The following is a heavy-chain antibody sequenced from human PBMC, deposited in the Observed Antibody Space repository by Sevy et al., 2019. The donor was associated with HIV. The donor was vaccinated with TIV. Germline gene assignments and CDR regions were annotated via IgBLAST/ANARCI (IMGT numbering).Heavy chain of an antibody. V-gene: IGHV3-7*01. CDR2: IRQDGNEL. CDR1: GFSFDDYW. CDR3: ARRYFDL. Sequence: GGSLRLSCAASGFSFDDYWMQWVSQAPGQGLEWVANIRQDGNELYYADSVKGRFTISRDNAKESLFLQMTNLRVEDTAIYYCARRYFDLWGQGTLVTVSS. J-gene: IGHJ4*02.